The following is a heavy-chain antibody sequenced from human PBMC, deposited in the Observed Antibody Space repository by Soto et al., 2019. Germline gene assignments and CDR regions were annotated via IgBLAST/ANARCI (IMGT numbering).Heavy chain of an antibody. CDR2: ISGSGGST. D-gene: IGHD2-15*01. CDR1: GFIFSSYA. V-gene: IGHV3-23*01. J-gene: IGHJ5*02. CDR3: AKAGVVVVAPTSVWFHP. Sequence: EVQLLESGGGLVQPGWSLRLSCAASGFIFSSYAMSWVRQAPGKGLEWVSAISGSGGSTYYEDSVKGRFTISRDNSKTTRYLQMHSLGAEHTAVYYCAKAGVVVVAPTSVWFHPWGQGTLVTVSS.